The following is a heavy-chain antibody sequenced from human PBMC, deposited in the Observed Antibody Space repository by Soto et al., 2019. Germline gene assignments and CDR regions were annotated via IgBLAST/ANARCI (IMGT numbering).Heavy chain of an antibody. J-gene: IGHJ3*02. V-gene: IGHV4-34*01. CDR1: GGSFSGYY. D-gene: IGHD1-1*01. CDR2: INHSGST. Sequence: PSETLSLTCAVYGGSFSGYYWSWIRQPPGKGLEWIGEINHSGSTNYNPSLKSRVTISVDTSKNQFSLKLSSVTAADTAVYYCARVPRAYAFDIWGQGTMVTVSS. CDR3: ARVPRAYAFDI.